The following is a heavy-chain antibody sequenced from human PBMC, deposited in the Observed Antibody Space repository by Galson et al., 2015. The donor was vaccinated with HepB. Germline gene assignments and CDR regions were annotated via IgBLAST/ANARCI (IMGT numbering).Heavy chain of an antibody. J-gene: IGHJ6*03. CDR2: INAGNGDT. CDR3: ARIRGDPRGSSDYYYMDV. D-gene: IGHD6-6*01. Sequence: SVKVSCKASGYTFTNYVIRWVRQAPGQRLEWMGRINAGNGDTKYSQSFQGRVTFTRDTSANIVNMELSSLRSEDTAVYYCARIRGDPRGSSDYYYMDVWGQGTLVTVSS. CDR1: GYTFTNYV. V-gene: IGHV1-3*01.